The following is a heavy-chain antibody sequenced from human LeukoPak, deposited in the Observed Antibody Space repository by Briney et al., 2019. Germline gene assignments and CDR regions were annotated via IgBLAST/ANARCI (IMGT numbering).Heavy chain of an antibody. CDR1: GYSFTSYW. CDR3: ARKKYYDSSGYYYGERKDYFDY. CDR2: IYPGDSDT. J-gene: IGHJ4*02. Sequence: GESLKISCKGSGYSFTSYWIGWVRQMPGKVLEWMGIIYPGDSDTRYSPSFQGQVTISADKSISTAYLQWSSLKASDTAMYYCARKKYYDSSGYYYGERKDYFDYWGQGTLVTVSS. D-gene: IGHD3-22*01. V-gene: IGHV5-51*01.